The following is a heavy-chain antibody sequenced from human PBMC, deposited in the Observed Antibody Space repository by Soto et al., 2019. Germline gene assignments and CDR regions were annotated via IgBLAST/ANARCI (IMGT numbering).Heavy chain of an antibody. Sequence: QVQLVESGGGVVQPGRSLRLSCAASGFTFSSYAMHWVRQAPGKGLEWVAVISYDGSNKYYADSVKGRFTISRDNSKNTLYRQMNSLRAEDTAVYYCARGNWNYVFDYWGQGTLVTVSS. CDR1: GFTFSSYA. D-gene: IGHD1-7*01. J-gene: IGHJ4*02. CDR3: ARGNWNYVFDY. V-gene: IGHV3-30-3*01. CDR2: ISYDGSNK.